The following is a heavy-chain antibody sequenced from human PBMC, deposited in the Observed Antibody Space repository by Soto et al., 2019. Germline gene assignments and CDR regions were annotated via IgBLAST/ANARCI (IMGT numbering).Heavy chain of an antibody. J-gene: IGHJ6*03. V-gene: IGHV3-20*01. CDR2: INWNGGST. D-gene: IGHD2-2*01. CDR1: GFTFDDYG. CDR3: ARELTTEIVVVPAYYYYYYMDV. Sequence: GGSLRLSCAASGFTFDDYGMSWVRQAPGKGLEWVSGINWNGGSTGYADSVKGRFTISRDNAKNSLYLQMNSLRAEDTALYHCARELTTEIVVVPAYYYYYYMDVWGKGTTVTVSS.